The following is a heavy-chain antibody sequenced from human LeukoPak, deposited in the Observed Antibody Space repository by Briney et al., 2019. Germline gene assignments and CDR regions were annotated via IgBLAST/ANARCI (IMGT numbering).Heavy chain of an antibody. J-gene: IGHJ4*02. D-gene: IGHD1-1*01. CDR2: IYYSGSP. CDR1: GGSISNNNYY. CDR3: ATWRTAKTGFDY. V-gene: IGHV4-39*01. Sequence: SETLSLTCTVSGGSISNNNYYSAWIRQPPGKGLECIGSIYYSGSPYYHPSLKSRVTISVDTSKNQFSLRLSSVTAADTAVYYCATWRTAKTGFDYWGQGILVTVSS.